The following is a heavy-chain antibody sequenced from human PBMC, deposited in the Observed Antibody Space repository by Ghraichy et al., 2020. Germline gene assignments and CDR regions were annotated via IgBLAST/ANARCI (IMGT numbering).Heavy chain of an antibody. CDR1: GGSISSSSYY. CDR3: ARRQWELRGPSYYYYYGMDV. D-gene: IGHD1-26*01. V-gene: IGHV4-39*01. Sequence: SETLSLTCTVSGGSISSSSYYWGWIRQPPGKGLEWIGSIYYSGSTYYNPSLKSRVTISVDTSKNQFSLKLSSVTAADTAVYYCARRQWELRGPSYYYYYGMDVWGQGTTVRLL. CDR2: IYYSGST. J-gene: IGHJ6*02.